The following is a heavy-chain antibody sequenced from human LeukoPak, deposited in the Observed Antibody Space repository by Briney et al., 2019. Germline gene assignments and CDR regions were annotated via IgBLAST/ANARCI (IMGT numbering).Heavy chain of an antibody. J-gene: IGHJ2*01. CDR1: RFTFSRYA. V-gene: IGHV3-30*18. CDR3: AKGPYGSDWYFDL. CDR2: ISYDGSNK. Sequence: GGSLRLSCAASRFTFSRYAMNWVRQAPGKGLEWVAVISYDGSNKYYADSVKGRFTISRDNSKNTLYLQMNSLRAEDTAVYYCAKGPYGSDWYFDLWGRGTLVTVSS. D-gene: IGHD3-10*01.